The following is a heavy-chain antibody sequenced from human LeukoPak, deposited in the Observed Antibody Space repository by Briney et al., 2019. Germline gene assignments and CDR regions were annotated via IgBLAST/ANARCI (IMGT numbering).Heavy chain of an antibody. CDR1: GGSISSSS. CDR2: ISYDGSNK. Sequence: LSLTCTVSGGSISSSSYYWGWIRQPPGKGLEWVAVISYDGSNKYYADSVKGRFTISRDNSKNTLYLQMNSLRAEDTAVYYCARDRDSSGGHPTLVDYWGQGTLVTVSS. J-gene: IGHJ4*02. D-gene: IGHD6-19*01. V-gene: IGHV3-30-3*01. CDR3: ARDRDSSGGHPTLVDY.